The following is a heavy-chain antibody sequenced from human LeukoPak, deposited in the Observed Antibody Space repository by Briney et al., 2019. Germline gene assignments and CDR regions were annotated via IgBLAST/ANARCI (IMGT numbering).Heavy chain of an antibody. CDR3: ASPMVYDFWSGYLNYYYYYMDV. CDR1: GGSISSSSYY. Sequence: SETLSLTCTVSGGSISSSSYYWGWIRQPPGKGLEWIGSIYYSGSTYYNPSLKSRVTISVDTSKNQFSLKLSSVTAADTAVYYCASPMVYDFWSGYLNYYYYYMDVWGKGTTVTVSS. CDR2: IYYSGST. D-gene: IGHD3-3*01. J-gene: IGHJ6*03. V-gene: IGHV4-39*01.